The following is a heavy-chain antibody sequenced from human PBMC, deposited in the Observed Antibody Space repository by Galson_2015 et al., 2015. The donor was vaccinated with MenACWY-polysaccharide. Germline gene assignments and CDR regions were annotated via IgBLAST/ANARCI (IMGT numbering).Heavy chain of an antibody. V-gene: IGHV4-39*01. CDR2: LYYTGDA. CDR3: ARAAGKVSGPGDSFDP. J-gene: IGHJ5*02. D-gene: IGHD5/OR15-5a*01. Sequence: VRQSPEGGLEWIGTLYYTGDAYYNPSLKRRVTISVDMSKSQVFLTLRSMTAADTAVYFCARAAGKVSGPGDSFDPWGQGTLVSVSS.